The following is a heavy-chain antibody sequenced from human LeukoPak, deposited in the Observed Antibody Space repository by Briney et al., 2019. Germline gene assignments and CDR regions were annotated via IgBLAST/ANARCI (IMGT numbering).Heavy chain of an antibody. CDR1: GGSISRYY. D-gene: IGHD3-9*01. V-gene: IGHV4-59*01. J-gene: IGHJ4*02. CDR2: IYYTSST. Sequence: PSETLSLTCTVSGGSISRYYWSWIRQPPGKRLEWIGYIYYTSSTHYHPPLKSRVTISVDTSKNQSSLKLSSVTAADTAVYYCARVRYSDVLTGYYGDGYFDYWGQGTLVTVSS. CDR3: ARVRYSDVLTGYYGDGYFDY.